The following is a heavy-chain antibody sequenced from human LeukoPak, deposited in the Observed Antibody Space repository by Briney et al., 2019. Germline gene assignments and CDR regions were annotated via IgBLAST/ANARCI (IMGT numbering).Heavy chain of an antibody. V-gene: IGHV3-7*01. CDR1: GFTFSTYW. J-gene: IGHJ4*02. D-gene: IGHD6-13*01. CDR2: IKQDGSEK. CDR3: ARDSAGNDY. Sequence: GGSLRLSCAASGFTFSTYWMSWVRQAPGKGLEWVANIKQDGSEKYYVGSVKGRFTISRDNAKSSLYLQMNSLRAEDTAMYYCARDSAGNDYWGQGTLVTVSS.